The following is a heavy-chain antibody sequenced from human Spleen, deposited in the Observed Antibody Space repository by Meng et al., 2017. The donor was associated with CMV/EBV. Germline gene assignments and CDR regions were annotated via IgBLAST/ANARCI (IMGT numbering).Heavy chain of an antibody. CDR2: IIPMFGTP. D-gene: IGHD3-22*01. Sequence: SGGTFSSYTISWVRQAPGQGLQWMGGIIPMFGTPSYAQKFQGRVTITTDESTSTAYMELSSLRSEDTAVYYCASSVPDSSGYYPDDYWGQGTLVTVSS. J-gene: IGHJ4*02. CDR3: ASSVPDSSGYYPDDY. CDR1: GGTFSSYT. V-gene: IGHV1-69*05.